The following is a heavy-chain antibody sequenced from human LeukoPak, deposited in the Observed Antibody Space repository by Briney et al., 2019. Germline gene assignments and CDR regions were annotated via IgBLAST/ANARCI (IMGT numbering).Heavy chain of an antibody. V-gene: IGHV1-2*02. D-gene: IGHD3-10*01. CDR3: ARDFGSGVFDP. CDR1: GYTFIGYY. J-gene: IGHJ5*02. Sequence: ASVKVSCKASGYTFIGYYMHWVRQAPGQGLEWMGWINPNSGGTFYAQKFQGRVAVTRDTSISTAYMELTRLRSDDTAVYYCARDFGSGVFDPWGQGTLVTVSS. CDR2: INPNSGGT.